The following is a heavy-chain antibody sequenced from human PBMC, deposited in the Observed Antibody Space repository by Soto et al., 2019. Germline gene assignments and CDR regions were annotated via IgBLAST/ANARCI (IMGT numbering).Heavy chain of an antibody. CDR1: GGSFSGYY. D-gene: IGHD4-17*01. V-gene: IGHV4-34*01. Sequence: QVQLQQWGAGLLKPSETLSLTCAVYGGSFSGYYWSWIRQPPGKGLEWSGEINHSGSTNYNPSLKSRVTISVDTSKNQFSLKLSSVTAADTAVYYCASYGDYVFGYWGQGTLVTVSS. CDR3: ASYGDYVFGY. J-gene: IGHJ4*02. CDR2: INHSGST.